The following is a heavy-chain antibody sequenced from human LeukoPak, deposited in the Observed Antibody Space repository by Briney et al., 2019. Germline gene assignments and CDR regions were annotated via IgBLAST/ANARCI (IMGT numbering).Heavy chain of an antibody. Sequence: GGSLRLSCAASGFTFSSYGMHWVRQAPGKGLEWVAFIRYDGSNKYYADSVKGRFTISRDNSKNTLYLQMNSLRAEDTAVYYCAKDQSSSGWYFGYWGQGTQVTVSS. CDR2: IRYDGSNK. J-gene: IGHJ4*02. CDR1: GFTFSSYG. CDR3: AKDQSSSGWYFGY. D-gene: IGHD6-19*01. V-gene: IGHV3-30*02.